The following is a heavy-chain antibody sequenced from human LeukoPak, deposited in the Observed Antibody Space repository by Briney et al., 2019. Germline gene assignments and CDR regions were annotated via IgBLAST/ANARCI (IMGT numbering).Heavy chain of an antibody. CDR3: ARLGYCSSTSCPLYYYYMDV. CDR1: GFTFSSYW. J-gene: IGHJ6*03. V-gene: IGHV3-7*01. CDR2: IKQDGSEK. D-gene: IGHD2-2*01. Sequence: GGSLRLSYAASGFTFSSYWMSWVRQAPGKGLEWVANIKQDGSEKYYVDSVKGRFTISRDNAKNSLYLQMNSLRAEDTAVYYCARLGYCSSTSCPLYYYYMDVWGKGTTVTVSS.